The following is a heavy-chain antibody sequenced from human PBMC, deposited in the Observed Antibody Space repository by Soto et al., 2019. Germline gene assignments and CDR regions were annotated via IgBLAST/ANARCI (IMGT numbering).Heavy chain of an antibody. V-gene: IGHV3-11*01. D-gene: IGHD1-20*01. J-gene: IGHJ4*02. CDR1: GFTFSDYY. CDR3: ASLLTPKETNSDY. CDR2: ISSSGSTI. Sequence: PGGSLRLSCAASGFTFSDYYMSWIRQAPGKGLEWVSYISSSGSTIYYADSVKGRFTISRDNAKNSLYLQMNSLRAEDTAVYYCASLLTPKETNSDYWGQGTLVTVSS.